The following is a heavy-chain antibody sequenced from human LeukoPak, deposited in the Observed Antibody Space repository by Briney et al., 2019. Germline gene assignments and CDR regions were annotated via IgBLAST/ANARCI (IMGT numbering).Heavy chain of an antibody. Sequence: SETLTLTCAVYGGSFSGDYWSWLRQPPGKGLEWIGDINRSGRAVYNTSLKSRVIISVDTSKNQFSLKVNSVTAADTAVYYCARHKIVITMLGVHRWFDPWGQGTLVAVSS. CDR3: ARHKIVITMLGVHRWFDP. J-gene: IGHJ5*02. CDR1: GGSFSGDY. V-gene: IGHV4-34*01. CDR2: INRSGRA. D-gene: IGHD3-3*01.